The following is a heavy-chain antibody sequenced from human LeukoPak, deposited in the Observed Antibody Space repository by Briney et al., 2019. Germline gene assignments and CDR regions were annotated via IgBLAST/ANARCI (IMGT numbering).Heavy chain of an antibody. J-gene: IGHJ4*02. CDR3: AREKPALTYYYDTSGYDYFDY. CDR2: ISSSSSYI. V-gene: IGHV3-21*01. Sequence: GGSLSLSCAASGFIFSSYTLNWGRQAPGKGLEWVSSISSSSSYIYYADSVKGRFTISRDNAKNSLYLQMNSLRAEDTAVYYCAREKPALTYYYDTSGYDYFDYWGQGTLVTVSS. D-gene: IGHD3-22*01. CDR1: GFIFSSYT.